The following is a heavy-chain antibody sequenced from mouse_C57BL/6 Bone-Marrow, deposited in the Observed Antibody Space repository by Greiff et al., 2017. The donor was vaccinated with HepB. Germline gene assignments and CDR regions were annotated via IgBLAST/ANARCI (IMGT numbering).Heavy chain of an antibody. Sequence: EVMLVESGGGLVKPGGSLKLSCAASGFTFSSYAMSWVRQTPEKRLEWVATISDGGSYTYYPDNVKGRFTISRDNAKNNLYLQMSHLKSEDTAMYYCARDLYYYGSSYGNAMDYWGQGTSVTVSS. J-gene: IGHJ4*01. CDR2: ISDGGSYT. CDR1: GFTFSSYA. V-gene: IGHV5-4*01. CDR3: ARDLYYYGSSYGNAMDY. D-gene: IGHD1-1*01.